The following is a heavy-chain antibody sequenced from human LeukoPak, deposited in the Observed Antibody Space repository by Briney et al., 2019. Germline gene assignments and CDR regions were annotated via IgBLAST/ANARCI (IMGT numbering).Heavy chain of an antibody. J-gene: IGHJ4*02. CDR1: GFTFSSYA. CDR3: VRDRGYCSGGTCYALWDY. Sequence: GGSLRLSCAASGFTFSSYAMTWVRQAPGKGLEWVAHIKEDGGEKHYVDPVKGRFTISRDNAKNSLYLQMNSLRAEDTAMYYCVRDRGYCSGGTCYALWDYWGQGTLVTVSS. V-gene: IGHV3-7*01. D-gene: IGHD2-15*01. CDR2: IKEDGGEK.